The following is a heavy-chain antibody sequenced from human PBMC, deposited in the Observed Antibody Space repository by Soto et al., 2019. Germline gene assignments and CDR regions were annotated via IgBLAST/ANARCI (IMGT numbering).Heavy chain of an antibody. J-gene: IGHJ3*02. CDR2: MGGANGDT. CDR3: AKDRVNHNSVWDPFDI. V-gene: IGHV3-23*01. Sequence: EVQMLESGGGLVQPGGSLRLSCAASGFIFSNYAMSWVRQAPGKGLEWVAGMGGANGDTYYADSVRGRFAISRDNSKSTLFRQMNSLRAEDTAVYYCAKDRVNHNSVWDPFDIWGQGTMVTVSS. CDR1: GFIFSNYA. D-gene: IGHD1-20*01.